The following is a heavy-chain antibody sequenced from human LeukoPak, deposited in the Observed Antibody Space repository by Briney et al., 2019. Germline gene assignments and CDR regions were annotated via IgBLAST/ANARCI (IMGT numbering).Heavy chain of an antibody. CDR2: INHSGST. V-gene: IGHV4-34*01. CDR1: GGSFSGYY. Sequence: SETLSLTCAVYGGSFSGYYWSWIRQPPGKGLEWIGEINHSGSTNYNPSLKSRVTISVDTSKNQFSLNLSSETAADTAVYYCARDTNYYDSSGYDGYWGQGTLVTVSS. D-gene: IGHD3-22*01. CDR3: ARDTNYYDSSGYDGY. J-gene: IGHJ4*02.